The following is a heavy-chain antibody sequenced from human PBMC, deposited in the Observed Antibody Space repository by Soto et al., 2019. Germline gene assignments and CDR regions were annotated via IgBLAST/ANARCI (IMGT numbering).Heavy chain of an antibody. Sequence: SVKVSCKASGGTFSSYAISWVRQAPGQGLEWMGGIIPIFGTANYAQKFQGRVTITADESTSTAYMELSSLRSEDTAVYYCARGLDVWEAPQIAAAETFDYWGQGTLVTVSS. CDR1: GGTFSSYA. V-gene: IGHV1-69*13. J-gene: IGHJ4*02. CDR3: ARGLDVWEAPQIAAAETFDY. D-gene: IGHD6-13*01. CDR2: IIPIFGTA.